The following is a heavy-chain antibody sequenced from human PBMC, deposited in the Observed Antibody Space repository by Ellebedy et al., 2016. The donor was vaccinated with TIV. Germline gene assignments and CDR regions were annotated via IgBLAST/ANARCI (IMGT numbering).Heavy chain of an antibody. CDR2: LSATFGAT. CDR3: ASTVFGVFYYGMDA. D-gene: IGHD3-3*01. Sequence: PGGSLRLSCAASGFPISGSDMSWVRQAPGKGLQWVAVLSATFGATYYAESVKGRFIISRDDSKNTLVLPMNNLGADDTAVYYCASTVFGVFYYGMDAWGQGTTVTVSS. CDR1: GFPISGSD. J-gene: IGHJ6*02. V-gene: IGHV3-23*01.